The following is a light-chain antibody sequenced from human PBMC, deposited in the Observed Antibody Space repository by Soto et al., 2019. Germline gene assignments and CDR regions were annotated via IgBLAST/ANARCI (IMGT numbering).Light chain of an antibody. V-gene: IGLV1-40*01. Sequence: QSVLTQPPSVSGAPGQRVTISCPGSSSNIGAGYDVHWYQQLPGTVPKLLIYGNSNRPSGVPDRFSGSKSGTSASLAITGLQAEDEADYYCQSSDSSLSYVFGTGTKLTVL. CDR2: GNS. J-gene: IGLJ1*01. CDR1: SSNIGAGYD. CDR3: QSSDSSLSYV.